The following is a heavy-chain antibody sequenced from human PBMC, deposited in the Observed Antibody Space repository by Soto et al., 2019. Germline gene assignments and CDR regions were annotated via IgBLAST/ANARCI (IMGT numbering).Heavy chain of an antibody. CDR1: GASISSPSYY. CDR3: VRQLNRPMAGDD. V-gene: IGHV4-39*01. J-gene: IGHJ4*02. CDR2: IYYSGTT. D-gene: IGHD6-19*01. Sequence: QLQLQESGPGLVKPSETLSLTCTVSGASISSPSYYWGWIRQSPGKGLEWIGSIYYSGTTHYNPSLKSRVAVSVDTSNMQFSLSLSSVTAADTATYYCVRQLNRPMAGDDWGQGTLVTVSS.